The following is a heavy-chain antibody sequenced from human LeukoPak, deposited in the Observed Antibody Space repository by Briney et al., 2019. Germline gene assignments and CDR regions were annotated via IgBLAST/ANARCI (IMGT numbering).Heavy chain of an antibody. Sequence: PSGTLSLTCAVSGGSISSGSYYWSWIRQPAGKGLEWIGRIYTSGSTNYNPSLKSRVTISVDTSKNQFSLKLSSVTAADTAVYYCARFLAAAGKWVHGGFLRGSYYFDYWGQGTLVTVSS. CDR1: GGSISSGSYY. D-gene: IGHD6-13*01. CDR2: IYTSGST. J-gene: IGHJ4*02. V-gene: IGHV4-61*02. CDR3: ARFLAAAGKWVHGGFLRGSYYFDY.